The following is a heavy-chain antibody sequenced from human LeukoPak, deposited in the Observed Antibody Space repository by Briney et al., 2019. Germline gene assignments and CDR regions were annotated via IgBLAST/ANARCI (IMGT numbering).Heavy chain of an antibody. CDR1: RFTFSSYG. D-gene: IGHD2-2*01. CDR2: IQYDGSNE. Sequence: PGGSLRLSCAASRFTFSSYGMHWVRQAPGKGLEGVAYIQYDGSNEQYADSVKGRFSISRDSSKNILYLQMNSLRAEDTAVYYCAKVDCSSTSCFLDYWGQGTLVTVSS. V-gene: IGHV3-30*02. CDR3: AKVDCSSTSCFLDY. J-gene: IGHJ4*02.